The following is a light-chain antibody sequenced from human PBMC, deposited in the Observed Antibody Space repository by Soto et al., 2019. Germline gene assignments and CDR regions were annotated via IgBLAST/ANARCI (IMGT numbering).Light chain of an antibody. CDR1: QGVTSNH. CDR3: QHYDGSPRT. J-gene: IGKJ2*01. V-gene: IGKV3-20*01. Sequence: ENVLTQSPGTVYLSPGERATLSCRASQGVTSNHLAWYQQKPGQAPRLLIYGVFNRATGIPDRFSGSGSGTAFTLTITRLEPEDSAVYFCQHYDGSPRTFGQGTKLEIK. CDR2: GVF.